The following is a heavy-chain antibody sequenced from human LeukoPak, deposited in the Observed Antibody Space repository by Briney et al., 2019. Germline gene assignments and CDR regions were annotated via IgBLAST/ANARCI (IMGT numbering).Heavy chain of an antibody. V-gene: IGHV3-11*04. CDR3: ATHYYDSSGYYSPDY. CDR1: GFTLSDYY. Sequence: GGSLRLSCAASGFTLSDYYMSWIRQAPGKGLEWLSYISSNSGTTIYYADSVKGRFTISRDNSKNTLYLQMSSLRAEDTAVYYCATHYYDSSGYYSPDYWGQGTLVTVSS. D-gene: IGHD3-22*01. J-gene: IGHJ4*02. CDR2: ISSNSGTTI.